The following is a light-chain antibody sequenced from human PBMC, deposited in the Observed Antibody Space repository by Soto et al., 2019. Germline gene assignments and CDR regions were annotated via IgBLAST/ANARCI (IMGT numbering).Light chain of an antibody. Sequence: EIVLTQSPGTLSLSPGERAALSCRASQSVGRNYLAWFLQNPGQTPRLLIYDASTRATGVPERLSGRGSGTDFTLTISRLEPEAFAVYYCQQYAASPITFGQGTRLEIK. V-gene: IGKV3-20*01. CDR1: QSVGRNY. CDR2: DAS. J-gene: IGKJ5*01. CDR3: QQYAASPIT.